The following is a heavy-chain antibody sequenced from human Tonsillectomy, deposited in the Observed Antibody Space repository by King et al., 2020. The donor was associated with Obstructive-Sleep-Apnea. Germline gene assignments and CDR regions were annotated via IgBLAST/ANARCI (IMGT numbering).Heavy chain of an antibody. J-gene: IGHJ3*02. CDR2: ISQSGST. CDR3: ARRDLYTGSSHYNAFDI. V-gene: IGHV4-4*02. Sequence: VQLQESGPGLVKPSGTLSLTCAVSGGSISGTYWWSWVRQPPGKGLEWIGEISQSGSTNYNPSLKSRVTISVDKSKSQFSLRLSSVTAADTAVYYCARRDLYTGSSHYNAFDIWGQGTMVTVSS. CDR1: GGSISGTYW. D-gene: IGHD6-6*01.